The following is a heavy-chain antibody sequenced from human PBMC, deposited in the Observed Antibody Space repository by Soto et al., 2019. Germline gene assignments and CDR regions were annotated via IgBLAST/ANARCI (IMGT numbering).Heavy chain of an antibody. CDR1: GFTFSSFG. V-gene: IGHV3-30*18. CDR2: ASYDGSYK. D-gene: IGHD5-12*01. J-gene: IGHJ4*02. Sequence: QVQLVESGGGVVQPGRSLRLSCAASGFTFSSFGMHWVRQAPGKGLEWVAVASYDGSYKYYADSVKGRFTISRDNSKSTLYLHMNSLRAEDTAVYYCAKERSVVATTPDFDYWGQGTLVTVSS. CDR3: AKERSVVATTPDFDY.